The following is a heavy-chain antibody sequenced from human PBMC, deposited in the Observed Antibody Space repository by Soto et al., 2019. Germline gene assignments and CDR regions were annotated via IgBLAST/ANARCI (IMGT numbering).Heavy chain of an antibody. J-gene: IGHJ4*02. CDR2: THSRGST. Sequence: PGGSLTPSCAVSGLTPSSNYMSWVRQAAGEGREWVSVTHSRGSTDYADSVKGRFTISRDNAKNTLYLQMNSLRAEDTVVYYCARVRWFGKFRFDYWVQGTLVTVSS. CDR3: ARVRWFGKFRFDY. V-gene: IGHV3-53*01. CDR1: GLTPSSNY. D-gene: IGHD3-10*01.